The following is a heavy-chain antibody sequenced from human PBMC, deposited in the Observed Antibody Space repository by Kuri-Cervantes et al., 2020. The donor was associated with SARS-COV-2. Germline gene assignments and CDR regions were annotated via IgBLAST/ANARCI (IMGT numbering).Heavy chain of an antibody. CDR3: ARVNDYYFDC. D-gene: IGHD1-1*01. J-gene: IGHJ4*02. CDR2: IYYSGST. CDR1: GGSISSYY. V-gene: IGHV4-59*01. Sequence: GSLRLSCTVSGGSISSYYWSWIRQPPGKGLEWIGYIYYSGSTNYNPSLKSRVTISVDTSKNQFSLKLSSVTAADTAVYYCARVNDYYFDCWGQGTLVTVSS.